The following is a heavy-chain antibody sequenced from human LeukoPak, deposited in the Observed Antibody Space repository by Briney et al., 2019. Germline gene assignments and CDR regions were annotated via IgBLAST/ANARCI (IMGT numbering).Heavy chain of an antibody. Sequence: SETLSLTCTVSSYSISSTYYWGWIRQPPGKGLEWIGSIYHSGGTYYNPSLKSRVTISTDTSKNQFSLNLSSVTAADTAVYYCARNPPATAEFYFDYWGQGILVTVSS. CDR2: IYHSGGT. J-gene: IGHJ4*02. D-gene: IGHD1-14*01. V-gene: IGHV4-38-2*02. CDR1: SYSISSTYY. CDR3: ARNPPATAEFYFDY.